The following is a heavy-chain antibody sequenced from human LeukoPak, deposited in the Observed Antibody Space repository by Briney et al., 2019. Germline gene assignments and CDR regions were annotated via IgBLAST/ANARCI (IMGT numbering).Heavy chain of an antibody. J-gene: IGHJ4*02. CDR3: ARVKGSYATDY. D-gene: IGHD5-18*01. CDR1: GFTFGDYY. V-gene: IGHV3-11*06. Sequence: GGSLRLSCAASGFTFGDYYITWIRRAQGKGLELVSHISATGTHTHYADSVKGRFTISRDNAKNSLYLQMTSLRADDTAVYYCARVKGSYATDYWGQGTLVTVSS. CDR2: ISATGTHT.